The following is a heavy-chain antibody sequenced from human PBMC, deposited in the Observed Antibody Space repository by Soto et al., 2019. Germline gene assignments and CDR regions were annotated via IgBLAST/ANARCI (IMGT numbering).Heavy chain of an antibody. CDR2: IIPILGIA. V-gene: IGHV1-69*02. CDR1: GGTFSSYT. D-gene: IGHD3-16*01. CDR3: ARAGMLRLGGGWFDP. J-gene: IGHJ5*02. Sequence: QVQLVQSGAEVKKPGSSVKVSCKASGGTFSSYTISWVRQAPGQGLEWMGRIIPILGIANYAQKFQGRVTITADKSTSTAYRELSSLRSEDTAVYYCARAGMLRLGGGWFDPWGQGTLVTVSS.